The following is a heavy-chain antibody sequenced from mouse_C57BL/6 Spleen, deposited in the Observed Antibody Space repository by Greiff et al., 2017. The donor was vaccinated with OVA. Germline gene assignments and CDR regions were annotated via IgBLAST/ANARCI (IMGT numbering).Heavy chain of an antibody. V-gene: IGHV14-3*01. Sequence: VQLQQSVAELVRPGASVKLSCTASGFNIKNTYMHWVKQRPEQGLEWIGRIDPANGNTKYAPKFQGKATITADTSSNTAYLQLSSLTSEDTAIYYCARDTYYCGSSFYWYMDDWGKGTTVTVSS. D-gene: IGHD1-1*01. CDR3: ARDTYYCGSSFYWYMDD. CDR2: IDPANGNT. CDR1: GFNIKNTY. J-gene: IGHJ4*01.